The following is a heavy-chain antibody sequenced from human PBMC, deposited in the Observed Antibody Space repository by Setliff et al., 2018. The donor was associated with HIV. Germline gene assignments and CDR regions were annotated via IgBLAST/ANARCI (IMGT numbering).Heavy chain of an antibody. J-gene: IGHJ4*02. D-gene: IGHD3-22*01. CDR3: ARGLSFYDPGGFDY. CDR1: GGSISSRTYY. Sequence: SETLSLTCTVSGGSISSRTYYWGCIRQPPGKGLEWIGYIYTSGSTNYNPSLKSRVTISVDTSKNQFSLKLSSVTAADTAVYYCARGLSFYDPGGFDYWGQGTLVTVSS. V-gene: IGHV4-61*05. CDR2: IYTSGST.